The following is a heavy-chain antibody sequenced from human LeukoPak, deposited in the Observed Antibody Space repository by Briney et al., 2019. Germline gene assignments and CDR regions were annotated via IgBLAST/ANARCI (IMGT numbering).Heavy chain of an antibody. CDR3: AKDTCGADCYSHYDH. J-gene: IGHJ4*02. CDR1: GFTFSSYT. Sequence: AASLRLSCAASGFTFSSYTLSWVRQAPGKGLEWISAIRGSGTSTYYAASVKGRFTISRDNSRNTLYLQMNSLRAEDTAVYYCAKDTCGADCYSHYDHWGQGTLVTVSS. V-gene: IGHV3-23*01. CDR2: IRGSGTST. D-gene: IGHD2-21*02.